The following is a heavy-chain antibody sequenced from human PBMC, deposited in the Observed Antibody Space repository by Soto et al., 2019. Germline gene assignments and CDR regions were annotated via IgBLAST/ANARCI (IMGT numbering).Heavy chain of an antibody. V-gene: IGHV4-30-4*01. CDR2: IYYSGST. CDR3: ASQVSIAARPDAFDI. D-gene: IGHD6-6*01. Sequence: SEILSLTCTVSGCSISSGDYYWSWIRQPPGKGLEWIGYIYYSGSTYYNPSLKSRVTVSVDTSKNQFSLKLSSVTAADTAVYYCASQVSIAARPDAFDIWGQGTMVTGSS. J-gene: IGHJ3*02. CDR1: GCSISSGDYY.